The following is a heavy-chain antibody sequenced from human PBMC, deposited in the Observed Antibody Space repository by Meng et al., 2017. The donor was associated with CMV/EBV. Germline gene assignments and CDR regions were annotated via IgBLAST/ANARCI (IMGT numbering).Heavy chain of an antibody. D-gene: IGHD5-24*01. CDR3: AREFDGYTFNY. CDR1: GYPFTSYY. V-gene: IGHV1-46*01. CDR2: INPSGGST. Sequence: QVHLGQSGDEVKKPWAAVTVACKASGYPFTSYYMHWVRQAPGQGLEWMEIINPSGGSTSYAQKFQGRVTMTRDTSTSTVYMELSSLRSEDTAVYYCAREFDGYTFNYWGQGTLVTVSS. J-gene: IGHJ4*02.